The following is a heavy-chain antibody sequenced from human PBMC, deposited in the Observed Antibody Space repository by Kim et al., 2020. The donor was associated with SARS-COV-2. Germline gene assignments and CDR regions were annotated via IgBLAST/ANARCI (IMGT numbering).Heavy chain of an antibody. D-gene: IGHD6-6*01. J-gene: IGHJ4*02. Sequence: YADSVKARFTICRDNAESTLYLQLNSLRAEDTAIYYCARARYGGSSIDYWGQGTLVAVSS. CDR3: ARARYGGSSIDY. V-gene: IGHV3-74*01.